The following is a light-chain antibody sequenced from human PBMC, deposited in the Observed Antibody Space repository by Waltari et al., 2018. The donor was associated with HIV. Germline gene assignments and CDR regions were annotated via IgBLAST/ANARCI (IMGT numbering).Light chain of an antibody. V-gene: IGLV2-14*01. CDR2: AVT. CDR3: SSYTSSFTLEV. CDR1: SSDIGNYNY. Sequence: QSALTQPASVSGSPGQSITISCTGTSSDIGNYNYVSWYQQHPGKAPKLLIFAVTNRPSGVYNRCSGSKSGNTASLTISGLQAEDEANYYCSSYTSSFTLEVFGGGTKLTVL. J-gene: IGLJ3*02.